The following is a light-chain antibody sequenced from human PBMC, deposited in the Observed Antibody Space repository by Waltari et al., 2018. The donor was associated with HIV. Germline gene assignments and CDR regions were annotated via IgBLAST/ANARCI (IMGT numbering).Light chain of an antibody. CDR3: QQYGSSPYT. Sequence: EIVLTQSPGTLSLSPGERATLSCRASQSVSSSYLAWYQQKPGQAPRLLIYGASSRATVIPDRFSCSGAGTDFTLTISRLEPEDFAVYYCQQYGSSPYTFGQGTKLEIK. CDR1: QSVSSSY. CDR2: GAS. V-gene: IGKV3-20*01. J-gene: IGKJ2*01.